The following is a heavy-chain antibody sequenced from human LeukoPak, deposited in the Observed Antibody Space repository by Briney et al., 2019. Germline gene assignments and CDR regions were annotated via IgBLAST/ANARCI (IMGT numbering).Heavy chain of an antibody. CDR2: ISSSSSYI. CDR3: ARGGTTVTENDY. CDR1: GFTFSSYS. V-gene: IGHV3-21*01. J-gene: IGHJ4*02. D-gene: IGHD4-17*01. Sequence: GGSLRLSCAASGFTFSSYSMNWVRQAPGKGLDWGSSISSSSSYIYYADSVKGRFTISRDNAKNSLYLQMNSLRAEDTAVYYCARGGTTVTENDYWGQGTLVTVSS.